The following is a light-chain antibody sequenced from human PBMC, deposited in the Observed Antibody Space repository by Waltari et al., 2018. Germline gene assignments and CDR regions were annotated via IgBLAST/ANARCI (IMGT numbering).Light chain of an antibody. CDR2: GNN. J-gene: IGLJ2*01. V-gene: IGLV1-40*01. CDR1: SSHIGAGYD. Sequence: QAVLPQPPPVSGAPGQTVPIPCTASSSHIGAGYDVHWYQQFSGTAPKLLIYGNNSRPSGVPDRFAGSKASTSASLAITGLQAEDEADYYCQSYDRSHVVFGGGTKLTVL. CDR3: QSYDRSHVV.